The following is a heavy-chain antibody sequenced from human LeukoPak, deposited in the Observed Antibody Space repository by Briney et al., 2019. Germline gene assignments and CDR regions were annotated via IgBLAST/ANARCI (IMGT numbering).Heavy chain of an antibody. Sequence: PGGSLRLSCAASGFTFSSYAMSWVRQAPGKGLEWASAISGSGGSTYYADSVKGRFTISRDNSKNTLYLQMNSLRAEDTAVYYCAKDTGYSSSYLPDYWGQGTLVTVSS. J-gene: IGHJ4*02. CDR3: AKDTGYSSSYLPDY. D-gene: IGHD6-13*01. CDR1: GFTFSSYA. V-gene: IGHV3-23*01. CDR2: ISGSGGST.